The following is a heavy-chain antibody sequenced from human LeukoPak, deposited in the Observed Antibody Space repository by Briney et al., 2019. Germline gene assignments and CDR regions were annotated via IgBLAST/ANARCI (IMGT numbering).Heavy chain of an antibody. Sequence: ASVKVSCKASGYTFTSYGISWVRQAPGQGLEWMGWISAYNGNTNYAQKLQGRVTMTTDTSTSTAYMELRSPRSDDTAVYYCARDRLWFGELSPIDYWGQGTLVTVSS. D-gene: IGHD3-10*01. CDR3: ARDRLWFGELSPIDY. CDR1: GYTFTSYG. CDR2: ISAYNGNT. V-gene: IGHV1-18*01. J-gene: IGHJ4*02.